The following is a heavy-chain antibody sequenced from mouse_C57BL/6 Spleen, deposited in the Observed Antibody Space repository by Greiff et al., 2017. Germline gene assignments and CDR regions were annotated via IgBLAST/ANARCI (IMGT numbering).Heavy chain of an antibody. CDR2: IWSGGST. CDR1: GFSLTSYG. D-gene: IGHD2-4*01. J-gene: IGHJ3*01. Sequence: VQLKQSGPGLVQPSQSLSITCTVSGFSLTSYGVHWVRQSPGKGLEWVGVIWSGGSTDYNAAFISRLSISKDNSKSQVFFKMNSLQADDTAIYYCARNYDYDGAWFAYWGQGTLVTVSA. V-gene: IGHV2-2*01. CDR3: ARNYDYDGAWFAY.